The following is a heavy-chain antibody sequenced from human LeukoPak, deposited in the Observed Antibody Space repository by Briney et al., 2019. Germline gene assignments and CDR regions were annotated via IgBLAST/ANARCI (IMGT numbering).Heavy chain of an antibody. V-gene: IGHV3-43*02. Sequence: RGSLRLSCVASGLNCDDSAMHWVRQAPGKGLEWVSLISADGGSTFSADSVKGRFSISRDNSKNSLYLQMNSLRSEDTAMYYCAKESGKFDYWGQGTLVAVSS. J-gene: IGHJ4*02. CDR2: ISADGGST. CDR3: AKESGKFDY. CDR1: GLNCDDSA.